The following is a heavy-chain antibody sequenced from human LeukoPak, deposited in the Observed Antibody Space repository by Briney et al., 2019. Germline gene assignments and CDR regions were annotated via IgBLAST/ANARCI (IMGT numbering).Heavy chain of an antibody. J-gene: IGHJ4*02. Sequence: GGSLRLSCAASGFTFSSYGMSWVRQAPGKGLEWVSTVGDTGRYTPYADSVKGRFTISRDNSKNTLYLQVNSLRAEDTAIFYCARQLGYCSDGTCYFDYWGQGTLVTVSS. CDR3: ARQLGYCSDGTCYFDY. CDR1: GFTFSSYG. D-gene: IGHD2-15*01. CDR2: VGDTGRYT. V-gene: IGHV3-23*01.